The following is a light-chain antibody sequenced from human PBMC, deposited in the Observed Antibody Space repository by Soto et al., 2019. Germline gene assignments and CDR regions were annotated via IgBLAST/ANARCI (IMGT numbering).Light chain of an antibody. Sequence: DIQMTQSPSSLSASVGDRVTITCRARQSISSYLNWYLQKPGKAPKLLIYAASSLQSGVPSRFSGSGSGTDFTLTISSLQPEDFATYYCQQSYSTPPYTFGQGTKLEIK. CDR3: QQSYSTPPYT. J-gene: IGKJ2*01. CDR2: AAS. CDR1: QSISSY. V-gene: IGKV1-39*01.